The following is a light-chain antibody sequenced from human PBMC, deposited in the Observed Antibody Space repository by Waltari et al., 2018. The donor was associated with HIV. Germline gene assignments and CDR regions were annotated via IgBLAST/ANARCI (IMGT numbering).Light chain of an antibody. CDR3: QSYDSSNWV. V-gene: IGLV6-57*04. J-gene: IGLJ3*02. CDR1: SGSIASNY. Sequence: NFMLTQPHSVSESPGKTVTISCTRSSGSIASNYVQWYQQRPGSAPTAWSYEDKQRSSGVPVRFSGSIDTSSNSASLTISGLKIEDEADYYCQSYDSSNWVFGGGTKLTVL. CDR2: EDK.